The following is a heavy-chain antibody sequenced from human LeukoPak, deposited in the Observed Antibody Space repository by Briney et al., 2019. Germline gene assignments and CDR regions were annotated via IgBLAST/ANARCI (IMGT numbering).Heavy chain of an antibody. CDR1: GGSISSGDYY. J-gene: IGHJ4*02. D-gene: IGHD6-13*01. CDR2: IYYSGST. V-gene: IGHV4-30-4*01. CDR3: ARGTRSLIAAAGTEDY. Sequence: SETLSLTCTVSGGSISSGDYYWSWIRQPPGKGLEWIGYIYYSGSTYYNPSLKSRVTISVDTSKNQFSLKLSSVTAADTAVCYCARGTRSLIAAAGTEDYWGQGTLVTVSS.